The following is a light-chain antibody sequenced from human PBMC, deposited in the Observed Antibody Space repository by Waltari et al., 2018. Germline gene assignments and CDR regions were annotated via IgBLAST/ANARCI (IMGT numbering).Light chain of an antibody. J-gene: IGLJ2*01. CDR1: SLRCYY. Sequence: TQDPAVSVAMGQTVRITCQGDSLRCYYASWYQQRPGQAPILIMYDKNNRPSGVPDRFSGSSSDNTASLTITGAQAEDEGHYYCHSRDASGVGGTFGGGTKLTVL. CDR3: HSRDASGVGGT. CDR2: DKN. V-gene: IGLV3-19*01.